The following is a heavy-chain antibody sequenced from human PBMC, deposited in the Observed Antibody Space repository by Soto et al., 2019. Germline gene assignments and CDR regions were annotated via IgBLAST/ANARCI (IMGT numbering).Heavy chain of an antibody. CDR3: ATPLLLALGPRGDAFDI. V-gene: IGHV1-69*06. J-gene: IGHJ3*02. D-gene: IGHD3-22*01. CDR1: GGTLSSYA. Sequence: GASVKVSCKASGGTLSSYAISWVRQAPGQGLEWMGGIIPIFGTANYAQKFQGRVTITADKSTSTAYMELSSLRSEDTAVYYCATPLLLALGPRGDAFDIWGQGTMVTVSS. CDR2: IIPIFGTA.